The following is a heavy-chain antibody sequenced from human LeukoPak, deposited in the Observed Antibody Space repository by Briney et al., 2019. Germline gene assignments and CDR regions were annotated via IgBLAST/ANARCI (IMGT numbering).Heavy chain of an antibody. J-gene: IGHJ3*02. V-gene: IGHV1-18*01. CDR2: ISAYNGNT. D-gene: IGHD5-12*01. CDR3: VKGRYSGYEGAFDI. Sequence: ASVKVSCKASGYTFTSYGISWVRQAPGQGLEWMGWISAYNGNTNYAQKLQGRVTMTTDTSTSSAYMELRSLRSDDTAVYYCVKGRYSGYEGAFDIWGQGTMVTVSS. CDR1: GYTFTSYG.